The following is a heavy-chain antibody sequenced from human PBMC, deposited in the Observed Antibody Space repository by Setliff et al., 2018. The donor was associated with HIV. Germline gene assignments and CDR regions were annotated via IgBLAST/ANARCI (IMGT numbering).Heavy chain of an antibody. CDR2: INTDTGNP. Sequence: VSVKVSCKASGYTFTNYAINWVRQAPGQGLEWMGWINTDTGNPTYAQGFTGRFVFSLDTSVNTAYLQISSLKTEDSAVYYCARGPPSQVDYWGQGTLVTVSS. V-gene: IGHV7-4-1*02. CDR3: ARGPPSQVDY. J-gene: IGHJ4*02. CDR1: GYTFTNYA.